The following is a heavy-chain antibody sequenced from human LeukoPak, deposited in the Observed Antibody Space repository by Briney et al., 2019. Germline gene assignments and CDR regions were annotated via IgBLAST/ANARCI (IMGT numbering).Heavy chain of an antibody. V-gene: IGHV3-66*04. Sequence: PGGSLRLSCAASEFSVGSNYMTWVRQAPGKGLEWVSLIYSGGSTYYADSVKGRFTISRDNSKNTLYLQMNSLRAEDTAVYYCARRAGDYSHPYDYWGQRTLVTVSS. D-gene: IGHD3-22*01. CDR1: EFSVGSNY. J-gene: IGHJ4*02. CDR2: IYSGGST. CDR3: ARRAGDYSHPYDY.